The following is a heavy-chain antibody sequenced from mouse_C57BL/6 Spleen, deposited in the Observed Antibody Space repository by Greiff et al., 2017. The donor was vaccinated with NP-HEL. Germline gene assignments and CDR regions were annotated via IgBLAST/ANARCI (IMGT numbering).Heavy chain of an antibody. CDR3: AREDITHYFDY. Sequence: VQLKESGGGLVKPGGSLKLSCAASGFTFSSYAMSWVRQTPEKRLEWVATISDGGSYTYYPDNVKGRFTISRDNAKNNLYLQMSHLKSEDTAMYYCAREDITHYFDYWGQGTTLTVSS. V-gene: IGHV5-4*01. CDR1: GFTFSSYA. J-gene: IGHJ2*01. D-gene: IGHD1-3*01. CDR2: ISDGGSYT.